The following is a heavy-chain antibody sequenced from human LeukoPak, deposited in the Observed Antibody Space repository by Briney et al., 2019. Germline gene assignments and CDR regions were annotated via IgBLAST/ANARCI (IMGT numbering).Heavy chain of an antibody. Sequence: PGGSLRLSCAASGFTVSSNHMSWVRQAPGEGLEWVSIIYSGGSTNYADSVKGRFTISRDNAKNSVYLQMNGLKAEDTAVYHCVGGPGWVFDLWGRGTLVTVSS. CDR2: IYSGGST. V-gene: IGHV3-53*01. D-gene: IGHD6-19*01. CDR1: GFTVSSNH. J-gene: IGHJ2*01. CDR3: VGGPGWVFDL.